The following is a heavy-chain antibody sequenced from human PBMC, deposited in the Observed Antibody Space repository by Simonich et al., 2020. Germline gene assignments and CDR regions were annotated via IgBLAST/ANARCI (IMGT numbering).Heavy chain of an antibody. J-gene: IGHJ4*02. CDR2: ISAYNGNT. V-gene: IGHV1-18*01. CDR3: ARASRGTWWYYYFDY. D-gene: IGHD2-15*01. Sequence: QVQLVQSGAEVKKPGASVKVSCKASGYTFTSYGISWERQAPGQGLEWMGCISAYNGNTNYAQKLTGRVTMTTDTSTSTAYMELRSLRSDDTAVYYCARASRGTWWYYYFDYWGQGTLVTVSS. CDR1: GYTFTSYG.